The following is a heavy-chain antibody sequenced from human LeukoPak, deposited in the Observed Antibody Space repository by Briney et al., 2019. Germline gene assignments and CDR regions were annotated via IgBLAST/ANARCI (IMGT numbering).Heavy chain of an antibody. CDR1: GGSISSYH. CDR2: IYTSGST. V-gene: IGHV4-4*07. Sequence: SETLSLTCTVSGGSISSYHWSWIRQPAGKGLEWIGRIYTSGSTNYNPSLKSRVTMSVDSSKNQFSLRLTSVTAADTAVYYCARGGIAVAGNGFDYWGQGTLVTVSS. D-gene: IGHD6-19*01. CDR3: ARGGIAVAGNGFDY. J-gene: IGHJ4*02.